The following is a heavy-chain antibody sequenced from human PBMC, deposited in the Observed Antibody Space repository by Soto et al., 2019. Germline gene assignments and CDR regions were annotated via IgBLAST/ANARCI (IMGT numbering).Heavy chain of an antibody. Sequence: SETLSLTCTVSGRSISSVNYYWSWIRQPPGKGPEWIGSFYHSGSTNYNPSLKSRVTISVDKSKNQFSLKLSSVTAADTAVYYCTGAYYDINGYSLDPWGQGTSVTVSS. V-gene: IGHV4-39*07. CDR3: TGAYYDINGYSLDP. CDR2: FYHSGST. D-gene: IGHD3-22*01. CDR1: GRSISSVNYY. J-gene: IGHJ5*02.